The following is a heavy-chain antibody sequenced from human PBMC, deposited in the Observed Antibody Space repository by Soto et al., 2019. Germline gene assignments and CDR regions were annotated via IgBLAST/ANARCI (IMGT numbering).Heavy chain of an antibody. CDR3: ARGSYYDILTGYYYFDY. Sequence: QVQLVQSGSELKKPGASVKVSCKASGYTFTSYAMNWVRQDPGQGLEWMGWINTNTGNPTYAQGFTGRFVFSLDTSVSTAYLQICSLKAEYTAVYYCARGSYYDILTGYYYFDYWVQGTLVTVSS. D-gene: IGHD3-9*01. CDR2: INTNTGNP. V-gene: IGHV7-4-1*01. J-gene: IGHJ4*02. CDR1: GYTFTSYA.